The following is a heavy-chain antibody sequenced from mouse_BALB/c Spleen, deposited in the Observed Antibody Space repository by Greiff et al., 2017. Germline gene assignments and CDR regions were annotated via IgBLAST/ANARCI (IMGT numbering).Heavy chain of an antibody. D-gene: IGHD2-1*01. CDR2: ISDGGSYT. J-gene: IGHJ4*01. Sequence: EVMLVESGGGLVKPGGSLKLSCAASGFTFSDYYMYWVRQTPEKRLEWVATISDGGSYTYYPDSVKGRFTISRDNAKNNLYLQMSSLKSEDTATYYCARYGNYGNWGYAMDYWGQGTSVTVSS. CDR1: GFTFSDYY. CDR3: ARYGNYGNWGYAMDY. V-gene: IGHV5-4*02.